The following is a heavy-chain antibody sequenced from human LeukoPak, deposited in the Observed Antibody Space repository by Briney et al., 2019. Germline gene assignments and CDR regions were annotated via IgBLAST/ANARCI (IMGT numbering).Heavy chain of an antibody. Sequence: ASETLSLTCTVSGGSISSYYWNWIRQPPGKGLEWIGYLYNSGNTNYNPSLKSRVTISVDTSKNQFSLKLSSVTAADTAVYYCARADGSGSPIDYWGQGTLVTVSS. D-gene: IGHD3-10*01. CDR2: LYNSGNT. CDR3: ARADGSGSPIDY. V-gene: IGHV4-59*01. J-gene: IGHJ4*02. CDR1: GGSISSYY.